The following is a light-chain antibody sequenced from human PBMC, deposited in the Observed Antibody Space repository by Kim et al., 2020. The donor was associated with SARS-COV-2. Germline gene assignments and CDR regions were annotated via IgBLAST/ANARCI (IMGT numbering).Light chain of an antibody. J-gene: IGLJ2*01. CDR2: EVS. Sequence: QSALTKPASVSGTPGQSITICCTGTSSDVGSYNLVSWYQNHPGKAPKLMIYEVSKRPSGGSNRFSGSKSGNTASLTIYGLQAEDEADYYCCSYAGSSTYVFGGGTNL. V-gene: IGLV2-23*02. CDR3: CSYAGSSTYV. CDR1: SSDVGSYNL.